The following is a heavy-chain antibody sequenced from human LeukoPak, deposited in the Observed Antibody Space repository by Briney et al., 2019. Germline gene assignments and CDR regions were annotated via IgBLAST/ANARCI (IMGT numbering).Heavy chain of an antibody. Sequence: GGSLRLSCAASGFTFSDYYMSWIRQAPGRGLEWVSYITSSGSTIYYADSMKGRFTISRDNAKHSLFLQLDSLRAEDTAVYYCARIGRPAAFDIWGQGTLVIVSS. CDR3: ARIGRPAAFDI. CDR1: GFTFSDYY. J-gene: IGHJ3*02. V-gene: IGHV3-11*01. D-gene: IGHD6-6*01. CDR2: ITSSGSTI.